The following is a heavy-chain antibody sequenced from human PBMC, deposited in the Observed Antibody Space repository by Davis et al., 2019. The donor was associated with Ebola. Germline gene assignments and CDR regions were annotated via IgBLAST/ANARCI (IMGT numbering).Heavy chain of an antibody. J-gene: IGHJ6*03. Sequence: PSETLSLTSTVSGGSISSSSYYWGWIRQPPGKGLEWIGSIYYSGSTYYNPSLKSRVTISVDTSKNQFSLKLSSVTAADTAVYYCARGLGYCSGGSCYSNYYYYMDVWGKGTTVTVSS. CDR3: ARGLGYCSGGSCYSNYYYYMDV. V-gene: IGHV4-39*01. D-gene: IGHD2-15*01. CDR2: IYYSGST. CDR1: GGSISSSSYY.